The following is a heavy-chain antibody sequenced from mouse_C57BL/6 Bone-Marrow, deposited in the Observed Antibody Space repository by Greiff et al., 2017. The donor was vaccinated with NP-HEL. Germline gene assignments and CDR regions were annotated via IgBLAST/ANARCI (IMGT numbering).Heavy chain of an antibody. V-gene: IGHV3-6*01. J-gene: IGHJ4*01. Sequence: EVKLMESGPGLVKPSQSLSLTCSVTGYSITSGYYWNWIRQFPGNKLEWMGYISYDGSNNYNPSLKNRISITRDTSKNQFFLKLNSVTTEDTATYYCARATVVEGYYAMDYWGQGTSVTVSS. D-gene: IGHD1-1*01. CDR1: GYSITSGYY. CDR3: ARATVVEGYYAMDY. CDR2: ISYDGSN.